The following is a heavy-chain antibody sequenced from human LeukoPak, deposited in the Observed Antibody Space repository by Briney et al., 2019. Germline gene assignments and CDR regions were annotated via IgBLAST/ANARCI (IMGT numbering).Heavy chain of an antibody. Sequence: SETLSLTCTVSGGSISSSSYYWGWIRQPPGKGLEWIGSIYYTGSTYYNPSLKSRVTISVDTSKNQFSLKLSSVTAADTAVYYCASGTVTTSHAGMDVWGQGTTVTVSS. J-gene: IGHJ6*02. D-gene: IGHD4-17*01. CDR1: GGSISSSSYY. V-gene: IGHV4-39*07. CDR3: ASGTVTTSHAGMDV. CDR2: IYYTGST.